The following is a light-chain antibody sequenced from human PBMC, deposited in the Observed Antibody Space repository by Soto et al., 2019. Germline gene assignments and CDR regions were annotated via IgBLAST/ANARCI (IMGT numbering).Light chain of an antibody. J-gene: IGKJ4*01. CDR2: GAS. CDR1: QSVSSN. CDR3: QQYNNWPLT. Sequence: EIVMTQSPATLSVSPGERATLSCRASQSVSSNLAWYQQKPGQAPRLLICGASTRATGTPARFSGSGSGTEFTLTISSLQSEDFAVYYCQQYNNWPLTFGGGTKVDIE. V-gene: IGKV3-15*01.